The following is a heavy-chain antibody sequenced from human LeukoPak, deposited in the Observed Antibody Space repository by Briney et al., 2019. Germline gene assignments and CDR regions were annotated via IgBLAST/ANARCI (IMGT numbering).Heavy chain of an antibody. J-gene: IGHJ4*02. Sequence: PGRSLRLSCAASGFTFDDYAMHWVRQAPGKGLEWVSGISWNSGSIGYADSVKGRFTISRDNAKNSLYLQMNSLRAEDTALYYCAATWYPSDYWGQGTLVTVSS. CDR2: ISWNSGSI. D-gene: IGHD6-13*01. V-gene: IGHV3-9*01. CDR1: GFTFDDYA. CDR3: AATWYPSDY.